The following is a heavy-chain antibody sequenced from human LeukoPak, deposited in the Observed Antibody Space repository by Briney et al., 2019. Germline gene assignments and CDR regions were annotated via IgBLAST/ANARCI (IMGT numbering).Heavy chain of an antibody. V-gene: IGHV3-30*18. CDR2: MSYDGSHK. D-gene: IGHD4-17*01. CDR1: GFTFSSYG. J-gene: IGHJ4*02. CDR3: AKAYVDYRFDY. Sequence: GRSLRLSCAASGFTFSSYGMHWVRQAPGKGLEWVAVMSYDGSHKYYADSVKGRSTISRDNSKNTLYLQMNSLRAEDTAVYFCAKAYVDYRFDYWGQGTLVTVSS.